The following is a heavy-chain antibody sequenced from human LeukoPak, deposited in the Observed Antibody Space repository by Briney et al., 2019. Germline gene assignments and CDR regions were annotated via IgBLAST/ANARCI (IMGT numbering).Heavy chain of an antibody. D-gene: IGHD6-19*01. CDR3: ARDVREQWLVYYYYGMDV. J-gene: IGHJ6*02. Sequence: GGSLRLSCAASGFTFSSYGMHWVRQAPGKGLEGVAVIWYDGSNKYYADSVKGRFTISRDNSKNTLYLQMNSLRAEDTAVYYCARDVREQWLVYYYYGMDVWGQGTTVTVSS. CDR2: IWYDGSNK. V-gene: IGHV3-33*01. CDR1: GFTFSSYG.